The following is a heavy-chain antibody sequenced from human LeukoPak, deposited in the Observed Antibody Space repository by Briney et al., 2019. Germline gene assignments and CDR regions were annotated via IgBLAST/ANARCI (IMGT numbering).Heavy chain of an antibody. CDR2: IYYSVST. CDR1: GGSISSYY. CDR3: ARGLPTNNWFDP. Sequence: PSETLSLTCTVSGGSISSYYWSWIRQPPGKGLEWIGYIYYSVSTNYNPSLKSRVTISVDTSKNQFSLKLSSVTAADTAVYYCARGLPTNNWFDPWGQGTLVTVSS. V-gene: IGHV4-59*01. J-gene: IGHJ5*02. D-gene: IGHD4/OR15-4a*01.